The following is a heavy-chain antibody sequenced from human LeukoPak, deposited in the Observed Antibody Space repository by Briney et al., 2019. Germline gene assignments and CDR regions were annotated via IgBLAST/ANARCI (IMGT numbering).Heavy chain of an antibody. Sequence: GASVKVSCKSSGYTFTGCYMHWVRHAPGQGLELMGRINPNSGGTNYAQKFQGRVTITSDASFKTTYMQLSKLRSDDTAVYYCARETYYDFWSGYYLVFDYWGQGTLVTVSS. D-gene: IGHD3-3*01. J-gene: IGHJ4*02. CDR1: GYTFTGCY. V-gene: IGHV1-2*06. CDR3: ARETYYDFWSGYYLVFDY. CDR2: INPNSGGT.